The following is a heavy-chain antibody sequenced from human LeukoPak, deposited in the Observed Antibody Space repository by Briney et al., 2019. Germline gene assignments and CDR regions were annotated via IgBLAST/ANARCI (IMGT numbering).Heavy chain of an antibody. CDR3: ARGWQWLSWFDP. Sequence: SETLSLTCTVSGGSISSYYWSWIRQPPGKGLEWIGHIYYSGSTNYNPSLKSRVTISVDTSKNQFSLKLSSVTAADTAVYYCARGWQWLSWFDPWGQGTLVTVSS. CDR2: IYYSGST. CDR1: GGSISSYY. V-gene: IGHV4-59*01. D-gene: IGHD6-19*01. J-gene: IGHJ5*02.